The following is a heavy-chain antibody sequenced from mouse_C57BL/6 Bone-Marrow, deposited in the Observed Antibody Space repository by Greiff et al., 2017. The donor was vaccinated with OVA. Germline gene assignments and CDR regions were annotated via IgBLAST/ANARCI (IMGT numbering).Heavy chain of an antibody. Sequence: EVQLVESGGGLVKPGGSLKLSCAASGFTFSSYTMSWVRQTPEKRLEWVATISGGGGNTYYPDSVKGRFTISSANAKNTLYLQMSSLRSEDTALYYCARQRGSSNWSYAMDYWGQGTSVTVSS. CDR3: ARQRGSSNWSYAMDY. J-gene: IGHJ4*01. D-gene: IGHD4-1*01. CDR2: ISGGGGNT. V-gene: IGHV5-9*01. CDR1: GFTFSSYT.